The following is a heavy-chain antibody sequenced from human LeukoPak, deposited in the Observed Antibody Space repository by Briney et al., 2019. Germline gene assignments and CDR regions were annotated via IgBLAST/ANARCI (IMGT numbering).Heavy chain of an antibody. V-gene: IGHV3-7*01. CDR1: GFTFSTYW. CDR2: IKHDGREK. CDR3: AKVEMATSPGGIDY. D-gene: IGHD5-24*01. J-gene: IGHJ4*02. Sequence: PGGSLRLSCVASGFTFSTYWMTWVRQAPGKGLEWVANIKHDGREKHYVGSVKGRFTISRDNVKNSLYLQMNSLRVEDTAVYYCAKVEMATSPGGIDYWGQGTLVTVSS.